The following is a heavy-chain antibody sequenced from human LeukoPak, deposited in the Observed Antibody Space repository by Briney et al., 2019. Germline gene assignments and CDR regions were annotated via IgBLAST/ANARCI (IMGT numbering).Heavy chain of an antibody. CDR1: GGSISSYY. V-gene: IGHV4-4*07. D-gene: IGHD6-13*01. CDR3: AGPSGSASDTEYFQN. Sequence: SETLSLTCTVSGGSISSYYWSWIRQPAGKGLECIGRVYISGSTNYNPSLAGRATILIDTSKNQFSLKLSSVTAADTAVYYCAGPSGSASDTEYFQNWGQGTLVTVSS. CDR2: VYISGST. J-gene: IGHJ1*01.